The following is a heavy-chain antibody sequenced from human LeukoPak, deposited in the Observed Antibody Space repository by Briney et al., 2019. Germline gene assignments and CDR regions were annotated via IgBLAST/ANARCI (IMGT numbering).Heavy chain of an antibody. CDR1: GFTFSSYA. D-gene: IGHD3-10*02. J-gene: IGHJ5*02. V-gene: IGHV3-23*01. CDR2: ISGGSSST. CDR3: ALHHGNYYVGRWFDP. Sequence: GGSLRLSCAASGFTFSSYAMSWVRQAPGKGMEGVSGISGGSSSTYYADSVKGRFTISRDNSKSTLYLQMNSLRAEDTAVYYCALHHGNYYVGRWFDPWGQGTLATVSS.